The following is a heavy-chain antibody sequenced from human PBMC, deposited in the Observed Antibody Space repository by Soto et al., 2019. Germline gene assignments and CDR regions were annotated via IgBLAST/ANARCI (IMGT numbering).Heavy chain of an antibody. V-gene: IGHV4-34*10. CDR3: ARFSFDRRSWSNARYFGN. Sequence: LPNTVFDGNIGGLCCRWIRKTPGKGREWIGEINHSGFTTYNPSLKSRLTMSVDTSRSQFSLKLSSVTAADTAVYYCARFSFDRRSWSNARYFGNWGEGTLVYVSS. CDR2: INHSGFT. CDR1: DGNIGGLC. J-gene: IGHJ1*01. D-gene: IGHD6-13*01.